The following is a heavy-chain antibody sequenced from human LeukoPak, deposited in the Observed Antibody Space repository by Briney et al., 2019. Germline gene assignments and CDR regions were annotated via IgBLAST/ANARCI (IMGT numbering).Heavy chain of an antibody. Sequence: PSETLSLTCAVYGGSFSGYYWSWIRQPPGKGLEWIGEINHSGSTNYNPSLKSRVTISVDKSKNQFSLKLRSVTAAYTAVYYCARAIQWQQLVLGEESIYYFDYWGQGTLVTVSS. CDR3: ARAIQWQQLVLGEESIYYFDY. CDR1: GGSFSGYY. J-gene: IGHJ4*02. CDR2: INHSGST. V-gene: IGHV4-34*01. D-gene: IGHD6-13*01.